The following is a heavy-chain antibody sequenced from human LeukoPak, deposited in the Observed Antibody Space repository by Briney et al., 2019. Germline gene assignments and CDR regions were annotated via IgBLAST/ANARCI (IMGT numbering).Heavy chain of an antibody. Sequence: SETLSLTCTVSGGSISSYYWSWIRQPPGKGLEWIGYIYYSGSTNYNPSLKSRVTISVDTSKNQFSLKLSSVTAADTAVYYCARLEAVGYGGNSKYYYYGMDVWGQGTTVTVSS. CDR1: GGSISSYY. D-gene: IGHD4-23*01. V-gene: IGHV4-59*08. J-gene: IGHJ6*02. CDR2: IYYSGST. CDR3: ARLEAVGYGGNSKYYYYGMDV.